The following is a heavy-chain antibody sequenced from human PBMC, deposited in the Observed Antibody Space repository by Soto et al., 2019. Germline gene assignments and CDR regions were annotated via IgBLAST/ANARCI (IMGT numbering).Heavy chain of an antibody. D-gene: IGHD6-19*01. J-gene: IGHJ4*02. Sequence: QVQLVQSGAEMKKPGASVKVSCKASGYTFTSYGISWVRQAPGQGLEWMGWISAYNGNTNYAQMLQVRVTVTTDTSTRTAYMELRSLTSDDTAVYYCARDLAAGLVDYWGQGTLVTVSS. V-gene: IGHV1-18*01. CDR1: GYTFTSYG. CDR3: ARDLAAGLVDY. CDR2: ISAYNGNT.